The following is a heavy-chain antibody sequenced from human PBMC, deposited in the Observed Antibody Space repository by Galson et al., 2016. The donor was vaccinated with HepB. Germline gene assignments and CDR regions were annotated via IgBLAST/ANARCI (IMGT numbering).Heavy chain of an antibody. CDR2: INHSGST. CDR3: ARSTTYYGMDV. D-gene: IGHD2/OR15-2a*01. CDR1: DGSLSSYY. V-gene: IGHV4-34*01. Sequence: SETLSLTCVVSDGSLSSYYWSWIRQPPGKGLEWIGEINHSGSTNYHSSLKSRVTISVDTSKSEFSLKVSSVTAADSAVYYCARSTTYYGMDVWGQGTTVTVSS. J-gene: IGHJ6*02.